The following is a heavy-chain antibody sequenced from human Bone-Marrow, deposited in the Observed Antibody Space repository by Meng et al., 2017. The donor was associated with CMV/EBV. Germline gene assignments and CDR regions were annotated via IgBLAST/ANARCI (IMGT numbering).Heavy chain of an antibody. CDR3: ASLGYCSGSSCYGGY. CDR2: IIPILGIA. J-gene: IGHJ4*02. CDR1: GYTFTSYD. D-gene: IGHD2-15*01. V-gene: IGHV1-69*04. Sequence: SVKVSCKASGYTFTSYDINWVRQATGQGLEWMGRIIPILGIANYAQKFQGRVTITADKSTSTAYMELSSLRSEDTAVYYCASLGYCSGSSCYGGYWGQGTLVTVSS.